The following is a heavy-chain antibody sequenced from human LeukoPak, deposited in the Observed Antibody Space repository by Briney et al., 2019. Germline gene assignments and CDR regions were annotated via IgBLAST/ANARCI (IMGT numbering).Heavy chain of an antibody. CDR1: GYTFTSYD. V-gene: IGHV1-8*01. CDR2: MNPNSGNT. J-gene: IGHJ4*02. Sequence: ASVKVSCKASGYTFTSYDINWVRQATGQGLEWMGWMNPNSGNTGYAQKFQGRVTMARNTSISTAYMELSSLRAEDTAVYYCVRHYYYDSSGYLVWGQGTLVTVSS. D-gene: IGHD3-22*01. CDR3: VRHYYYDSSGYLV.